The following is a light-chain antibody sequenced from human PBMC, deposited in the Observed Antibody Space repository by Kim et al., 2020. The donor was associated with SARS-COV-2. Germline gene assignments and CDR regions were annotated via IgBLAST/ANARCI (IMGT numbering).Light chain of an antibody. Sequence: QSALTQPRSVSGSPGQSVTISCTGTSSDVGPYNYVSWYQQHPDKVPKLVIYDVSERPSGVPDRFSGSKSGNTATLTISGLQAEDEADYYCCSYATKYLEVFGGGTQLTVL. CDR1: SSDVGPYNY. CDR3: CSYATKYLEV. V-gene: IGLV2-11*01. J-gene: IGLJ3*02. CDR2: DVS.